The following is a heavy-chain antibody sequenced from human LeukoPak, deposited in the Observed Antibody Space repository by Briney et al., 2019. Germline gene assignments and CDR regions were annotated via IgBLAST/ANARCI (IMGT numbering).Heavy chain of an antibody. CDR3: AKDREIQWLIYYFDY. V-gene: IGHV3-9*01. CDR1: GFTFDDYA. J-gene: IGHJ4*02. Sequence: GGSLRLSCAASGFTFDDYAMHWVRQAPGKGLEWVSGISWNSGSIGYADSVKGRFTISRDNAKNSLYLQMNSLRAEDTAVYYCAKDREIQWLIYYFDYWGQGTLVTVSS. CDR2: ISWNSGSI. D-gene: IGHD6-19*01.